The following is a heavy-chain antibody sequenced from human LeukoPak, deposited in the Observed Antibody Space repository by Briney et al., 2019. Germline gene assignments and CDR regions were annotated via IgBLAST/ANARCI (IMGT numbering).Heavy chain of an antibody. J-gene: IGHJ4*02. CDR3: AKVAVNHCSSTSCHFDY. D-gene: IGHD2-2*01. Sequence: GGSLRLSCAASGFTFSSYAMSWVRQAPGKGLEWVSAISGSGGSTYYADSVKGRFTISRDNSKNTLYLQMNSLRAEDTAVYYCAKVAVNHCSSTSCHFDYWGQGTLVTVSS. CDR1: GFTFSSYA. CDR2: ISGSGGST. V-gene: IGHV3-23*01.